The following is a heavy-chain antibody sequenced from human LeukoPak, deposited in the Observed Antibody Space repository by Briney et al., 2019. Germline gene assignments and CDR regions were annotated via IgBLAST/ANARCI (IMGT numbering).Heavy chain of an antibody. CDR1: GFTFDVYA. V-gene: IGHV3-9*01. D-gene: IGHD5-18*01. CDR3: AKVHFVDTAMVEGAFDI. Sequence: SLRLSCAASGFTFDVYAMHWVRHATGKGLEWVSGISWNSGSIGYADSVKGRFTISRDNAKNSLYLQMNSLRAEDTALYYCAKVHFVDTAMVEGAFDIWGQGKMVTVSS. J-gene: IGHJ3*02. CDR2: ISWNSGSI.